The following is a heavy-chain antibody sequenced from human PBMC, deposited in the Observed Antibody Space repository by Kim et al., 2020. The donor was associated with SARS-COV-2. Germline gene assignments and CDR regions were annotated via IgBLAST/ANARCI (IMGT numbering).Heavy chain of an antibody. Sequence: GGSLRLSCAASGFTFRSYAMSWVRQAPGKGLEWVSLSSGSGGSTYYADSVKGRFTISRDNSENTLYLQMISLRAEDTAVYYCAKEESGSSPWADAFDIWGQGTMVTVSS. V-gene: IGHV3-23*01. D-gene: IGHD1-26*01. J-gene: IGHJ3*02. CDR2: SSGSGGST. CDR3: AKEESGSSPWADAFDI. CDR1: GFTFRSYA.